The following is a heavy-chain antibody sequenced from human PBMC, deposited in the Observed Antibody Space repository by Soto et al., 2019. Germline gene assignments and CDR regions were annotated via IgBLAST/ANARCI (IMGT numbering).Heavy chain of an antibody. J-gene: IGHJ2*01. CDR2: IYYSGST. Sequence: QLQLQESGPGLVKPSETLSLTCTVSGGSISSSSYYWGWIRQPPGKGLEWIGSIYYSGSTYYNPSLKSRVTISVDTSKNQFSLKLSSVTAADTAVYYCASPSHYDILTGYYMFGWYFDLWGRGTLVTVSS. V-gene: IGHV4-39*01. D-gene: IGHD3-9*01. CDR3: ASPSHYDILTGYYMFGWYFDL. CDR1: GGSISSSSYY.